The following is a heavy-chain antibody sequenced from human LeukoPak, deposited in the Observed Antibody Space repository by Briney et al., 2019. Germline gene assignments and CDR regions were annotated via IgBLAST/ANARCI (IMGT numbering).Heavy chain of an antibody. CDR3: ARTHAVAATPIWI. V-gene: IGHV3-66*01. D-gene: IGHD2-15*01. CDR2: IYSVGST. Sequence: GGSLGLSCATSGFTVSFKYMTWVRQVPGKGLEWVSVIYSVGSTYYADSVKGRFTISRDNSKDTLYLQMNSLRAEDTAVYYCARTHAVAATPIWIWGRGTVVTVSS. CDR1: GFTVSFKY. J-gene: IGHJ3*02.